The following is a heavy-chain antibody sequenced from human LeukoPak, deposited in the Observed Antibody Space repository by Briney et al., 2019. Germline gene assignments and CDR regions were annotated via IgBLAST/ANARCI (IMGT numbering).Heavy chain of an antibody. Sequence: GESLKISCKGSGYSFTSYWIGWVRQMPGKGLEWMGIIYPGDSDTRYSPSLQGQVTISADKSISTAYLQWSSLKASDTAMYYCARHSTYSSSWYGAFDIWGQGTMVTVSS. CDR3: ARHSTYSSSWYGAFDI. CDR2: IYPGDSDT. V-gene: IGHV5-51*01. J-gene: IGHJ3*02. CDR1: GYSFTSYW. D-gene: IGHD6-13*01.